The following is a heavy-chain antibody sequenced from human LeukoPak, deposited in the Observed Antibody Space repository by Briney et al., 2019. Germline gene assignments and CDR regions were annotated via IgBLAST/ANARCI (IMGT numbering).Heavy chain of an antibody. D-gene: IGHD3-10*01. J-gene: IGHJ4*02. Sequence: GESLKISCSGSGMSFDFFAIHWVRQAPGKGLEWLAVIWYDGSSEYNADSVKGRFTISRDNSKNTLYLQMNSLSAEDTAAYYCARDSYASGSCSLDYWGQGTLVTVSS. CDR2: IWYDGSSE. CDR1: GMSFDFFA. V-gene: IGHV3-33*08. CDR3: ARDSYASGSCSLDY.